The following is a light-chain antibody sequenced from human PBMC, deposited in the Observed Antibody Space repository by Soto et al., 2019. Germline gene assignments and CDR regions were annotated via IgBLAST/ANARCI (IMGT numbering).Light chain of an antibody. CDR2: EVS. V-gene: IGLV2-8*01. J-gene: IGLJ3*02. CDR3: SSYAGSNNLGV. Sequence: QSALTQPPSASGSPGQSVTISCTGTSSVIGGYNYVSWYQHHPGKAPKVMIYEVSKRPSGVPDRFSGSKSGNTASLTVSGLQPEDEADYYCSSYAGSNNLGVFGGGTKLTVL. CDR1: SSVIGGYNY.